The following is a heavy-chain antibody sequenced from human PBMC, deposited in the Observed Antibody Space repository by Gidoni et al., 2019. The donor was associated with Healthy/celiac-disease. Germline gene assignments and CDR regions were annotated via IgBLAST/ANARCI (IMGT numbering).Heavy chain of an antibody. Sequence: QVQLQESGPGLVKPSQTLSLTCTVSGGSISSGGYYWSWIRQHPGKGLEWIGYIYYSGSTYYNPSLKSRVTISVDTSKNQFSLKLSSVTAADTAVYYCARYSRIAAAGTRAFDIWGQGTMVTVSS. V-gene: IGHV4-31*03. D-gene: IGHD6-13*01. CDR3: ARYSRIAAAGTRAFDI. J-gene: IGHJ3*02. CDR1: GGSISSGGYY. CDR2: IYYSGST.